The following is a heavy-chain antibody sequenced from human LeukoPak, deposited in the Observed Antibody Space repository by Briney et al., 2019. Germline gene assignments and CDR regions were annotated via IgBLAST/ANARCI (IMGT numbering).Heavy chain of an antibody. D-gene: IGHD3-3*01. V-gene: IGHV3-21*01. Sequence: GGSLRLSCAASGFTFSSYSMNWVRQAPGKGLEWVSSISSSSSYIYYADSVKGRFTISRDNAKNSLYLQMNSLRAEDTAVYYCAKERLRFLEWLLTDAFDIWGQGTMVTVSS. CDR1: GFTFSSYS. J-gene: IGHJ3*02. CDR3: AKERLRFLEWLLTDAFDI. CDR2: ISSSSSYI.